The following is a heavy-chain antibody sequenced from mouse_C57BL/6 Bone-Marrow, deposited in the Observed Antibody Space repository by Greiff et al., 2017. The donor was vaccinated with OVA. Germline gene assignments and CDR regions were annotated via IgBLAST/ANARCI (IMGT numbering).Heavy chain of an antibody. V-gene: IGHV2-2*01. D-gene: IGHD1-1*01. J-gene: IGHJ3*01. CDR3: ARNYYGSSRVFAY. Sequence: VKLMESGPGLVQPSQSLSITCTVSGFSLTSYGVHWVRQSPGKGLEWLGVIWSGGSTDYNAAFISRLSISKDNSKSQVFFKMNSLQADDTAIYYCARNYYGSSRVFAYWGQGTLVTVSA. CDR2: IWSGGST. CDR1: GFSLTSYG.